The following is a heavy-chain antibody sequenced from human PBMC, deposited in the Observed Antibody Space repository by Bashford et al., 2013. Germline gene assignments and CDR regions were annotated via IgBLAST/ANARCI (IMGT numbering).Heavy chain of an antibody. J-gene: IGHJ4*02. CDR3: ARVRSSTHLDY. V-gene: IGHV1-2*02. CDR1: GYTFTDYY. CDR2: INPNNGGT. D-gene: IGHD6-13*01. Sequence: ASVKVSCKASGYTFTDYYIHWVRQAPGQGLEWMGWINPNNGGTNYAQNLQGRVTMTRDTPISTAYMELSSLRSDDTAVYFCARVRSSTHLDYWGQGTLVTVSS.